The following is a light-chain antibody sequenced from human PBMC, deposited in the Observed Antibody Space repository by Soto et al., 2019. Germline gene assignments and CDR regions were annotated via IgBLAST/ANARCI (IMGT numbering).Light chain of an antibody. CDR2: GAS. Sequence: EILLTQSPATLSLSPGERATLSCRASQSISNSLAWYQQKPGQAPRLLISGASNRATGIPARFSGSGSGTDLTLTISNLEPEDFAVYYCQQRGEWPPGATFVQGTRLEIK. CDR3: QQRGEWPPGAT. J-gene: IGKJ5*01. V-gene: IGKV3-11*01. CDR1: QSISNS.